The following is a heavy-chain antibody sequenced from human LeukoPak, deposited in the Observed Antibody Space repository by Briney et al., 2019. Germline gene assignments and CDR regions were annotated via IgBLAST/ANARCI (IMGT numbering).Heavy chain of an antibody. CDR2: ISTSGSII. V-gene: IGHV3-48*03. CDR1: GFTFSSYE. J-gene: IGHJ6*02. Sequence: GGSLRDSCAASGFTFSSYEMNWVRQAPGQGLEWVSYISTSGSIIYYADSVKGRFTISRDNAKNSLYLQMNSLKAEDTAVYYCARRHIVVVTATSGYGMDVWGQGTTVTVSS. CDR3: ARRHIVVVTATSGYGMDV. D-gene: IGHD2-21*02.